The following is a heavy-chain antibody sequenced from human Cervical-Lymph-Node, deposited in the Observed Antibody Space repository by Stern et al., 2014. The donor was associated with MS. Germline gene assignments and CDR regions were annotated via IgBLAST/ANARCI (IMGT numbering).Heavy chain of an antibody. CDR2: IYWDNDR. Sequence: QITLKESGPTLVKPTQTLTLTCTFSGFSLSTSGVGVGWIRQPPGKALEWLALIYWDNDRRYSPSRKSSLPITKDPPKTQVFFTMTNMDPVDTATYYCAHTRPIGPSSRLFDYWGQGTLVTVSS. D-gene: IGHD6-6*01. CDR3: AHTRPIGPSSRLFDY. CDR1: GFSLSTSGVG. J-gene: IGHJ4*02. V-gene: IGHV2-5*02.